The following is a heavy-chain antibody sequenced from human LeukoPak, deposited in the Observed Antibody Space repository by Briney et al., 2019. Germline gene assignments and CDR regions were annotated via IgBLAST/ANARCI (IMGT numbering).Heavy chain of an antibody. CDR1: GFTFASYS. Sequence: GGSLRLSCAASGFTFASYSMNWVRQAPGKGLEWVSSISGDSTYIYNAGSVKGRFTISRDNAQASLYLQMISLRADDTAVYYCARVSGRLERQSDLDYWGKGTLVMVS. CDR2: ISGDSTYI. CDR3: ARVSGRLERQSDLDY. J-gene: IGHJ4*02. D-gene: IGHD1-1*01. V-gene: IGHV3-21*01.